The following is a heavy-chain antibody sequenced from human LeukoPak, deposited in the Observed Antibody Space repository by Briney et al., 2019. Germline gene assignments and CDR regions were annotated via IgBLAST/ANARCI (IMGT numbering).Heavy chain of an antibody. J-gene: IGHJ4*02. V-gene: IGHV3-30-3*01. CDR2: TSYDGSNK. Sequence: GRSLRLSCAASGFTFSSYAMHWVRQAPGKGLEWVAVTSYDGSNKYYADSVKGRFTISRDNSKNTLYLQMNSLRAEDTAVYYCARVAVADYFDYWGQGTLVTVSS. CDR1: GFTFSSYA. CDR3: ARVAVADYFDY. D-gene: IGHD6-19*01.